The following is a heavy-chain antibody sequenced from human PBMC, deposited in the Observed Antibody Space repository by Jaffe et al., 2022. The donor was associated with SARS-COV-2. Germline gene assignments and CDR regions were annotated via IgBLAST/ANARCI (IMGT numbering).Heavy chain of an antibody. J-gene: IGHJ5*02. D-gene: IGHD6-19*01. V-gene: IGHV3-30*18. CDR3: TKERTTSPSGWHWDR. CDR1: GFSFSNYG. CDR2: ISYDGTQT. Sequence: QVQLVESGGGVVQPGRSLRLSCAASGFSFSNYGMHWVRQAPGKGLEWLAVISYDGTQTYHADSVKGRFSISRDNSRNALFLQINSLRPEDTAVYYCTKERTTSPSGWHWDRWGQGTLVTVSS.